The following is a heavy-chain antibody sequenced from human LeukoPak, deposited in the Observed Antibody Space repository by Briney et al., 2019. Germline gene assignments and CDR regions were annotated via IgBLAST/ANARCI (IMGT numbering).Heavy chain of an antibody. CDR3: SSLSMAWVDY. CDR1: GFTFRSYE. Sequence: GGSLRLSCAASGFTFRSYEMNWVRQAPGKGLEWVSYISSSGSTIYYADSVKGRFTISRDNAKNSLYLQMNSLRAEDTAVYFCSSLSMAWVDYWGQGTLVTVSS. CDR2: ISSSGSTI. V-gene: IGHV3-48*03. J-gene: IGHJ4*02. D-gene: IGHD6-6*01.